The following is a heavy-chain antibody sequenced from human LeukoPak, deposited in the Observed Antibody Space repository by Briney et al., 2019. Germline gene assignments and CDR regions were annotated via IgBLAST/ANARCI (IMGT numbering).Heavy chain of an antibody. Sequence: ASVKVSCRASGYTFTGYYMHWVRQAPGQGLEWMGWINPNSGDTNYAQKLQGRVTMTTDTSTSTAYMELRSLRSDDPAVYYCARDLGGRTVVTTDFWGQGTLVTVSS. J-gene: IGHJ4*02. CDR3: ARDLGGRTVVTTDF. CDR1: GYTFTGYY. V-gene: IGHV1-2*02. CDR2: INPNSGDT. D-gene: IGHD4-23*01.